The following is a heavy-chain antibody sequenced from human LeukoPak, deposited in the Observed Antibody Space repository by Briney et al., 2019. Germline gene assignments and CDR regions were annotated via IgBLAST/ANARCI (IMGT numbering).Heavy chain of an antibody. D-gene: IGHD6-6*01. V-gene: IGHV3-7*01. CDR2: IKQDGSEK. Sequence: GGSLRFSCVASGFSLSDYWMSWVRQAPGGGLEWVANIKQDGSEKYYVDSVTGRFTISRDNARNSLYLQMNNLRVEDTAMYYCVRWATSFDFWGQGTLVTVSS. J-gene: IGHJ4*02. CDR1: GFSLSDYW. CDR3: VRWATSFDF.